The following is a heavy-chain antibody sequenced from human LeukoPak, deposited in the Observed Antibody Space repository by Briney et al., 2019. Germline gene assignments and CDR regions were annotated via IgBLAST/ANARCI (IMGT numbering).Heavy chain of an antibody. CDR1: GFTSSDYY. Sequence: PGGSLRLSCAASGFTSSDYYMSWIRQAPGKGLEWVSYISSSGSTIYYADSVKGRFTISRDNAKNSLYLQMNSLRAEDTAVYYCARRNPHRTYCSGGSCYSDNYYYMDVWGKGTTVTVSS. CDR3: ARRNPHRTYCSGGSCYSDNYYYMDV. J-gene: IGHJ6*03. V-gene: IGHV3-11*01. CDR2: ISSSGSTI. D-gene: IGHD2-15*01.